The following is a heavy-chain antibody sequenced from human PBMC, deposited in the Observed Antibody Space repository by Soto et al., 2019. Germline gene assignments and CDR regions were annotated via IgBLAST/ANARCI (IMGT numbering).Heavy chain of an antibody. CDR3: ATARDIVLVVAATRCSSSADY. V-gene: IGHV3-23*01. CDR2: ISGSGGST. D-gene: IGHD2-15*01. CDR1: GFTFSSYA. J-gene: IGHJ4*02. Sequence: EVQLLESGGGLVQPGGSLRLSCAASGFTFSSYAMSWVRQAPGKGLEWVSGISGSGGSTYYADSVKGRFTISRDNSKNTIYLQMNSLRAEDTAVYYCATARDIVLVVAATRCSSSADYWGQGTPVIVSS.